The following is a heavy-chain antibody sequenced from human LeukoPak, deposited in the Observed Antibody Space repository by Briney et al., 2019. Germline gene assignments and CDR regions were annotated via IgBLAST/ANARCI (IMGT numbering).Heavy chain of an antibody. J-gene: IGHJ3*01. CDR2: ISGTGGTT. D-gene: IGHD3-22*01. V-gene: IGHV3-23*01. CDR3: AKSQSPQWRRYDSHNDAFDL. CDR1: GFTFSSYA. Sequence: GGSLRLSCAASGFTFSSYAMTWVRQAPGKGLEWVSAISGTGGTTYYADSVKGRFTFSRDNSKKMLYLQMNSLRAEDTAVYYCAKSQSPQWRRYDSHNDAFDLWGQGTVVTVSS.